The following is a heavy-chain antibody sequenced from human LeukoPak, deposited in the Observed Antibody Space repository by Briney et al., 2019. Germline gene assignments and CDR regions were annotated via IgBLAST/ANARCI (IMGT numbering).Heavy chain of an antibody. CDR2: IGTAGDT. V-gene: IGHV3-13*01. Sequence: GGSLRLSCAASGFTFSDYDMHWVRQATGKGLEWLSAIGTAGDTYYPGSVKGRFTISRENAKNSLYLQMNSLRAGDTAVYYCARIQRGFSGLIEYWGQGTLVTVSS. CDR1: GFTFSDYD. J-gene: IGHJ4*02. CDR3: ARIQRGFSGLIEY. D-gene: IGHD5-12*01.